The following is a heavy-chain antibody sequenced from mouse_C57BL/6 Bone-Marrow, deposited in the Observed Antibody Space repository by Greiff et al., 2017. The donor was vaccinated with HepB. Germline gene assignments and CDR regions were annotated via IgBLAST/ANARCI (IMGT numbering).Heavy chain of an antibody. CDR1: GFTFSDYY. CDR3: ARDGGNYAMDY. Sequence: EVHLVESEGGLVQPGSSMKLSCTASGFTFSDYYMAWVRQVPEKGLEWVANINYDGSSTYYLDSLKSRFIISGDNAKNILYLQMSSLKSEDTATYYCARDGGNYAMDYWGQGTSVTVSS. J-gene: IGHJ4*01. CDR2: INYDGSST. V-gene: IGHV5-16*01.